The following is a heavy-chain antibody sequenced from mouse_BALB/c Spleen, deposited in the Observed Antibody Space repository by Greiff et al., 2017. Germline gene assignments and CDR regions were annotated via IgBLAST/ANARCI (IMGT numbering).Heavy chain of an antibody. CDR2: ISTYYGNT. V-gene: IGHV1-67*01. Sequence: QVQLQQSGPELVRPGVSVKISCKGSSYTFTDYAMHWVKQSHAKSLEWIGVISTYYGNTNYNQKFKGKATMTVDKSSSTAYMELARLTSEDSAVYYCARGGKYYGSDWYFDVWGAGTTVTVSS. J-gene: IGHJ1*01. D-gene: IGHD1-1*01. CDR3: ARGGKYYGSDWYFDV. CDR1: SYTFTDYA.